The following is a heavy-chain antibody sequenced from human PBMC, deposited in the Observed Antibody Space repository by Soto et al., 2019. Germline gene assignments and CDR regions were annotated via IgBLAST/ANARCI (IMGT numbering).Heavy chain of an antibody. J-gene: IGHJ5*02. V-gene: IGHV4-38-2*01. CDR3: ARVGGRSWYGPVGTNWFDP. D-gene: IGHD6-13*01. Sequence: SETLSLTCAVSGYSISSGYYWGWIRQPPGKGLEWIGSIYHSGSTYYNPSLKSRVTISVDTSKNQFSLKLSSVTAADTAVYYCARVGGRSWYGPVGTNWFDPWGQGTLVTVSS. CDR2: IYHSGST. CDR1: GYSISSGYY.